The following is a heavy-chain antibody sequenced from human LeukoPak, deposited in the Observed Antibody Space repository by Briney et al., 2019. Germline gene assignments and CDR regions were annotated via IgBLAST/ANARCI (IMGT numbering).Heavy chain of an antibody. D-gene: IGHD2-2*01. V-gene: IGHV1-8*01. CDR3: ARGERFPHAADY. CDR1: GYTFTSYD. CDR2: MNPNSGNT. J-gene: IGHJ4*02. Sequence: ASVKVSCKASGYTFTSYDINWVRQATGQGLEWMGWMNPNSGNTGYAQKFQGRVTMTRNTSISTAYMELSSLRSEDTAVYYCARGERFPHAADYWGQGTLVTVSS.